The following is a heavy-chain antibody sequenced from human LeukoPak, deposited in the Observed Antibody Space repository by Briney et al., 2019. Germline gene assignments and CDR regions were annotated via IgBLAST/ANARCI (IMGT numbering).Heavy chain of an antibody. V-gene: IGHV4-34*01. Sequence: SETLSLTCAAYGGTFSGYYWSWIRQPPGKGLEWIGEINHSGSTNYNPSLKSRVTISVDTSKNQFSLKLSSVTAADTAVYCCARGRIRYIAAAGPLEYWGQGTRVSVFS. CDR3: ARGRIRYIAAAGPLEY. CDR2: INHSGST. J-gene: IGHJ4*02. D-gene: IGHD6-13*01. CDR1: GGTFSGYY.